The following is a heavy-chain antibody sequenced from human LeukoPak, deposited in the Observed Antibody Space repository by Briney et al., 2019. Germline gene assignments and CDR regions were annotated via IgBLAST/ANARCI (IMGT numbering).Heavy chain of an antibody. V-gene: IGHV4-39*01. CDR1: GVSINSNYYY. D-gene: IGHD2-21*01. J-gene: IGHJ4*02. CDR3: ARHADCLGDCYRN. Sequence: PSETLSLTCTVSGVSINSNYYYWGWIRQPPGKGLEWIGSVAYSGSTFHNPSLKSRLSIYSDTSKNQFSLRLTSGTAADTAVYYGARHADCLGDCYRNWGQGTLVTVSS. CDR2: VAYSGST.